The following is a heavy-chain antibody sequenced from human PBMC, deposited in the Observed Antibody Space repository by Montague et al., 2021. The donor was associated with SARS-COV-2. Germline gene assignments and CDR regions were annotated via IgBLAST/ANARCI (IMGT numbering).Heavy chain of an antibody. CDR1: GGSISGNN. V-gene: IGHV4-34*01. CDR3: SRGADSDLWSGYLRYKWFDP. Sequence: SETLSLTCAVSGGSISGNNWSWSRHHPPKGLEWIGEINLSGNTNNYHSPNSRLTVSVDTSKKHYSLNLSSVTTADAAVYYCSRGADSDLWSGYLRYKWFDPWGQGTPVTVSS. D-gene: IGHD3-3*01. J-gene: IGHJ5*02. CDR2: INLSGNT.